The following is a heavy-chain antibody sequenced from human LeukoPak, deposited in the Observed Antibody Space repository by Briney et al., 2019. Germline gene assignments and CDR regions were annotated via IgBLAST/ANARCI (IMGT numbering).Heavy chain of an antibody. CDR1: GYYFTTRW. Sequence: GESLRISCTGSGYYFTTRWLAWVRQKPGKGLEWMGTVYPGDSETKYSPAFEGQVTISGDKSINTVYLQWDSLKASDTAMYYCARAKGSIYFYGMDVWVQGTMVIVSS. J-gene: IGHJ6*02. CDR2: VYPGDSET. CDR3: ARAKGSIYFYGMDV. V-gene: IGHV5-51*01. D-gene: IGHD2/OR15-2a*01.